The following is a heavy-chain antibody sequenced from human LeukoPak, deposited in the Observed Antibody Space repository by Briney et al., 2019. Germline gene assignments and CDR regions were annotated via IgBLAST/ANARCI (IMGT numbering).Heavy chain of an antibody. J-gene: IGHJ4*02. V-gene: IGHV4-59*01. Sequence: SETLSLTCTVSGGSISSYYSSWIRQPPGKGLEWIGYIYYSGSTNYNPSLKSRVTISVDTSKNQFSLRLSSVTAADTAVYYCARVTGYIVEDYFDYWGQGTLVTVSS. D-gene: IGHD3-22*01. CDR3: ARVTGYIVEDYFDY. CDR1: GGSISSYY. CDR2: IYYSGST.